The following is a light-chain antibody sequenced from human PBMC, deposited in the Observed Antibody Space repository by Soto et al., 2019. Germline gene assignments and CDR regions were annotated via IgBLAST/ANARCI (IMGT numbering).Light chain of an antibody. CDR3: QQYGSSPPYT. CDR1: QSVTNNY. Sequence: VLTQSPGTLSLSPGERATLSCRASQSVTNNYFAWYQQKPGQAPRLLIFGSSDRATGIPDRFSGSGSGTDFTLTISRLEPEDFAVYYCQQYGSSPPYTFGQGTKLEIK. V-gene: IGKV3-20*01. J-gene: IGKJ2*01. CDR2: GSS.